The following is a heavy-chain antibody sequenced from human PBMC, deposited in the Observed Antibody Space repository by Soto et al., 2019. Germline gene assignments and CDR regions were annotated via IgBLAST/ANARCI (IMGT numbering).Heavy chain of an antibody. CDR2: IYYSGST. J-gene: IGHJ4*02. D-gene: IGHD3-22*01. Sequence: SETLSVTCTISGGFIGRYYWSSSRQPPGKGLEWIGYIYYSGSTNYNPSLKSRLTISVDTSKNQFSLKLSSVTAADTAVYYCARSDHYYYDSSGYWDYWGQGTLVTVS. CDR1: GGFIGRYY. CDR3: ARSDHYYYDSSGYWDY. V-gene: IGHV4-59*08.